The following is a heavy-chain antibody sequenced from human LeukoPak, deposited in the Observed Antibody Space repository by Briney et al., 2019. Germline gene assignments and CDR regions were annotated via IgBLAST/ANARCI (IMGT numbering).Heavy chain of an antibody. CDR3: ARAQFEPYYFDY. V-gene: IGHV3-21*01. Sequence: KTAGSLRLSCAASGFTFSSYSMNWVRQAPGKGLEWVSSISSSSSYIYYADSVKGRFTISRDNAKNSLYLQMNTLTAEDTAVYYCARAQFEPYYFDYWGQGTLVTVSS. CDR1: GFTFSSYS. D-gene: IGHD3-10*01. CDR2: ISSSSSYI. J-gene: IGHJ4*02.